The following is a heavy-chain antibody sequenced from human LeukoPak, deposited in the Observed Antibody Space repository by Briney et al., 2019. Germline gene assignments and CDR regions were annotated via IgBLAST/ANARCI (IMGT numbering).Heavy chain of an antibody. CDR2: ISASGGNT. Sequence: PGGSLRLSCAASGFTFSNYAMSWVRQTPGKGLECGSSISASGGNTFYADSVKGRFTISRDNSKNNLYLKMNNLRADDTAVYYCAKPGSGGYNVYFDYWGQGTLVTVSS. J-gene: IGHJ4*02. CDR3: AKPGSGGYNVYFDY. V-gene: IGHV3-23*01. D-gene: IGHD5-24*01. CDR1: GFTFSNYA.